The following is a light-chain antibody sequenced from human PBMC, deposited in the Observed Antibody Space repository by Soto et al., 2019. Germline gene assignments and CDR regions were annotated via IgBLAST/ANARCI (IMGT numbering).Light chain of an antibody. Sequence: QSALTQPPSASGSPGQSVTISCTGASGGVGYYNYVSWYQQYAGKAPKLILYKVSKRPSGVPGRFSGSKSGDTASLTISGLQAADEADYYCSAYTGSNNLEFGGGPQLTVL. CDR2: KVS. CDR3: SAYTGSNNLE. CDR1: SGGVGYYNY. J-gene: IGLJ3*02. V-gene: IGLV2-8*01.